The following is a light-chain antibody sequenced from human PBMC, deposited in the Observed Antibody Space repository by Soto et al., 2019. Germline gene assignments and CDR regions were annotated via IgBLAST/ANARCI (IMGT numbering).Light chain of an antibody. CDR2: AAS. Sequence: DVQMTQSPSSVSASVVDRVTITCRASQSISSYLNWYQQKPGKAPKLLIYAASSLQSGVPSRFSGSGSGTDFTLTISSLQPEDFATYYCQQSYSTSVTFGQGTKVDI. CDR1: QSISSY. CDR3: QQSYSTSVT. V-gene: IGKV1-39*01. J-gene: IGKJ1*01.